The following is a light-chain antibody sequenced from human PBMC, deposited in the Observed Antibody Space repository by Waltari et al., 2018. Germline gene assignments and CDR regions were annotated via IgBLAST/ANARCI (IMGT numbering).Light chain of an antibody. CDR1: GSNIGAGYD. CDR2: GSS. CDR3: QSYDTSLSVV. V-gene: IGLV1-40*01. Sequence: QSVLTQPPSVSGAPGQRVTISCTGSGSNIGAGYDVHWYQQLPRAAPKLRIYGSSTRPLGVPDRFFGSTSGTSASLTITGRQAEDEADYYCQSYDTSLSVVFGGGTKLTVL. J-gene: IGLJ3*02.